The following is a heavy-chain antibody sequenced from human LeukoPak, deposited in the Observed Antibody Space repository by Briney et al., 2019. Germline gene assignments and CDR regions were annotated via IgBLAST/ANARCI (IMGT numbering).Heavy chain of an antibody. CDR1: GFTFSSYI. Sequence: GGSLRLSCAASGFTFSSYIFNWVRQAPGKGLECVSSITTNFYTYYTDSVKGRFTISRDNAKNSLYLQMISLRAEDTAVYYCAGGLSDYYYTVGYWGQGTLVTVSS. D-gene: IGHD3-22*01. CDR3: AGGLSDYYYTVGY. V-gene: IGHV3-21*01. CDR2: ITTNFYT. J-gene: IGHJ4*02.